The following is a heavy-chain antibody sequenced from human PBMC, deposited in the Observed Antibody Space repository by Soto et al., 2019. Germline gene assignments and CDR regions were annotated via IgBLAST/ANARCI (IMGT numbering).Heavy chain of an antibody. J-gene: IGHJ4*02. CDR3: AKEYYYDPSGPYSDLYFDS. V-gene: IGHV3-23*01. CDR1: GFSFSSYA. CDR2: ITTRGGRT. D-gene: IGHD3-22*01. Sequence: EVQLLESGGGLTQPGGSLRLACAASGFSFSSYATSWVRQAPSQGLEWVSSITTRGGRTYYADSVRGRFTISRDNFANALYLEMNSLRAEDTAIYYCAKEYYYDPSGPYSDLYFDSWGQGTLVTVSS.